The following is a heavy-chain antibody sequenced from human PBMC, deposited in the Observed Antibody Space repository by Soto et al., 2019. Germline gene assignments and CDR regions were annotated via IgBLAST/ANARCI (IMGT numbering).Heavy chain of an antibody. D-gene: IGHD6-6*01. Sequence: PSETLSLTCTVSGGSISSGGYYWSWIRQHPGKGLEWIGYIYYSGSTYYNPSLKSRVTISVDTSKNQFSLKLSSVTAADTAVYYCARDGQDSSSFGSYNWFDPWGKGTLVPVHS. V-gene: IGHV4-31*03. J-gene: IGHJ5*02. CDR2: IYYSGST. CDR3: ARDGQDSSSFGSYNWFDP. CDR1: GGSISSGGYY.